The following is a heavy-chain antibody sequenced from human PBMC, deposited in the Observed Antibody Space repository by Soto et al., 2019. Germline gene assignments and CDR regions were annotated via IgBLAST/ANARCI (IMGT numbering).Heavy chain of an antibody. CDR1: GFTFSSYA. V-gene: IGHV3-30-3*01. Sequence: QVQLVESGGGVVQPGRSLRLYCAASGFTFSSYAMHWVRQAPGKGLEWVAVISYDGSNKYYADSVKGRFTISRDNSKNTLYLQMNSLRAEETAVYYCARDLVPGGYGVHDPFDIWGQGTMVTVSS. J-gene: IGHJ3*02. CDR2: ISYDGSNK. CDR3: ARDLVPGGYGVHDPFDI. D-gene: IGHD4-17*01.